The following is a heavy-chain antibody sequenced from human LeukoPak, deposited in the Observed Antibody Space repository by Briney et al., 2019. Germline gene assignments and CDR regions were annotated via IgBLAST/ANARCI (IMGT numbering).Heavy chain of an antibody. D-gene: IGHD5-12*01. Sequence: PGGSLRLSCAASGFTFSSYWMHWVRQAPGEGLVWVSRINSDGSSTSYADSVEGRFTISRDNAKNTLYLQMNSLRAEDTAVYYCARDFVADYYYYGMDVWGQGTTVTVSS. J-gene: IGHJ6*02. CDR2: INSDGSST. CDR1: GFTFSSYW. V-gene: IGHV3-74*01. CDR3: ARDFVADYYYYGMDV.